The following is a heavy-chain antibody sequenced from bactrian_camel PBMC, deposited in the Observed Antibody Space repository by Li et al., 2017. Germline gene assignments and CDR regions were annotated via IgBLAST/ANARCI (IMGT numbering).Heavy chain of an antibody. V-gene: IGHV3S53*01. Sequence: HVQLVESGGSSVQAGETLRLSCTASGFAFDLLDKGWYRQTPTNECELVSIINIGGSIKYADSVKGRSTISQDSANTMSLQMNSLQTDDTAVYYCAACPFPGQTTAWHYEGQGTQVTVS. CDR2: INIGGSI. J-gene: IGHJ4*01. CDR1: GFAFDLLD. D-gene: IGHD5*01.